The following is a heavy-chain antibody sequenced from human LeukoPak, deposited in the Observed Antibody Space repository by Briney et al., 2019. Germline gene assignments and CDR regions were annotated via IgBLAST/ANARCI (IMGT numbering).Heavy chain of an antibody. CDR2: INHSGST. J-gene: IGHJ4*02. CDR3: ARDTRDGYKPW. V-gene: IGHV4-34*01. Sequence: SETLSLTCAVYGGSFSGYYWSWIRQPPGKGLEWIGEINHSGSTNYNPSLKSRVTISVDTSKNQFSLKLSSVTAADTAVYYCARDTRDGYKPWWGQRTLVTVSS. CDR1: GGSFSGYY. D-gene: IGHD5-24*01.